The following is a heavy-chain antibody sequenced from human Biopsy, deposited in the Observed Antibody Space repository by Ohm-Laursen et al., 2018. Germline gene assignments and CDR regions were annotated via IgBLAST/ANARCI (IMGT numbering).Heavy chain of an antibody. CDR3: AADINVWNVNY. Sequence: AASVKVSCKVSGYTLTALSMHWVRQAPGRGLEWMGGFAPENGRIVYSQKFQGRVTMTEDTSTSTAYMEVWRLRSDDTAVYYCAADINVWNVNYWGQGTQVTVSS. D-gene: IGHD1-1*01. J-gene: IGHJ4*02. CDR1: GYTLTALS. CDR2: FAPENGRI. V-gene: IGHV1-24*01.